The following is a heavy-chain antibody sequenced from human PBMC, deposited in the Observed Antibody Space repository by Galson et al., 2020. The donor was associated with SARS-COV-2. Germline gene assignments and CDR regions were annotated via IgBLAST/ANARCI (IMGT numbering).Heavy chain of an antibody. V-gene: IGHV3-30*04. Sequence: GESLKISCAASEFSFSSYAMHWVRQAPGKGLEWVAVISYDGSNKYHADSVKGRFTISRDNSKNTLYLQMNSLRAEATAVYYCAGDFRLYGSGPLRGYGMDVWGQGTTVTVSS. CDR1: EFSFSSYA. CDR3: AGDFRLYGSGPLRGYGMDV. J-gene: IGHJ6*02. D-gene: IGHD3-10*01. CDR2: ISYDGSNK.